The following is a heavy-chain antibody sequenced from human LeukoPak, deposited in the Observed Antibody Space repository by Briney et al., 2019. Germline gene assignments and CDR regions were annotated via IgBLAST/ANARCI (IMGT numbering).Heavy chain of an antibody. V-gene: IGHV1-2*02. Sequence: GASVKVSCKASGYSFTNYAMNWVRQAPGQGLEWMGIINPNSGGTNYAQKFQGRVTMTRDTSISTAYMELSRLRSDDTAVYYCARVMSGYYSLGAFDIWGQGTMVTVSS. CDR2: INPNSGGT. J-gene: IGHJ3*02. D-gene: IGHD3-22*01. CDR1: GYSFTNYA. CDR3: ARVMSGYYSLGAFDI.